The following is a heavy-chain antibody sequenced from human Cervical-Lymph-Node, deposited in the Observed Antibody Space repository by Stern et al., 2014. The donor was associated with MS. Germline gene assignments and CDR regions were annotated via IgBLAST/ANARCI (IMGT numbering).Heavy chain of an antibody. Sequence: VQLVESGSELKKPGASVKVSCKASGYTLTNYPINWVRQAPGQGLEWMGWINTNPGNSTYAQDFTGRFVFSLDTSVSTAYRQISNLKAEDTAVYYCARDFVDTAMITRSDYLDCWGQGTLVTVSS. J-gene: IGHJ4*02. CDR3: ARDFVDTAMITRSDYLDC. CDR2: INTNPGNS. D-gene: IGHD5-18*01. CDR1: GYTLTNYP. V-gene: IGHV7-4-1*02.